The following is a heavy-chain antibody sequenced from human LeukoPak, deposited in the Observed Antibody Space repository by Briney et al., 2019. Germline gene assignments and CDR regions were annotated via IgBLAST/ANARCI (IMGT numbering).Heavy chain of an antibody. CDR3: AKDRQGGRYYYDSSGYLTLDY. D-gene: IGHD3-22*01. CDR2: ISGSGGST. V-gene: IGHV3-23*01. CDR1: GFTFSSYA. J-gene: IGHJ4*02. Sequence: GGSLRLSCAASGFTFSSYAMSWVRQAPGKGREWVSAISGSGGSTYYADAVKGRFALSRDNSKNTLYLQMNSLRAEDTAVYYCAKDRQGGRYYYDSSGYLTLDYWGQGTLVTVSS.